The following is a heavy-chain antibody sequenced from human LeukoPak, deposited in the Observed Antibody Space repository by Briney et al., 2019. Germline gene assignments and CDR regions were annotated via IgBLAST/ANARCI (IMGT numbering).Heavy chain of an antibody. V-gene: IGHV4-39*01. CDR3: AKSGHSYYYTPGDFS. D-gene: IGHD3-22*01. J-gene: IGHJ5*02. CDR2: IYYSGST. CDR1: GDSVSSEYYY. Sequence: KPSETLSLTCSVSGDSVSSEYYYWGWIRQPPGKGLEWIGTIYYSGSTYYSPSLKSRVTMFLDTSKNQFSLKMISVTAADTAVYYCAKSGHSYYYTPGDFSWGQGTLVTVSS.